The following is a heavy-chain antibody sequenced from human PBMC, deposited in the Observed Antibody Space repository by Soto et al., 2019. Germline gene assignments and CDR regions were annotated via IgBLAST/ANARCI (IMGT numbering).Heavy chain of an antibody. CDR1: GXTFSSYA. CDR3: PKEISSSRGYYYYGMDV. J-gene: IGHJ6*02. D-gene: IGHD6-13*01. CDR2: ISGSGGST. Sequence: LRFSGAASGXTFSSYAMSWVRQAPGKGLEWVSAISGSGGSTYYADSVKGRFTISRDNSKNTLYLQMNSLRAEDTAVYYCPKEISSSRGYYYYGMDVWGQGTTVTVSS. V-gene: IGHV3-23*01.